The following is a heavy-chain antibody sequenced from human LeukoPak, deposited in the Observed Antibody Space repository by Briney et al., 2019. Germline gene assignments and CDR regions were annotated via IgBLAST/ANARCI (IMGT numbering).Heavy chain of an antibody. D-gene: IGHD4-17*01. Sequence: PGGSLRLSCAASGFTFSSYSMNWVRQAPGKGPEWVSSISSSSSYIYYADSVKGRFTISRDNAKNSLYLQMNSLRAEDTAVYYCAREADYGRTFAFVPWGQGTLVTVSS. CDR2: ISSSSSYI. V-gene: IGHV3-21*01. J-gene: IGHJ5*02. CDR3: AREADYGRTFAFVP. CDR1: GFTFSSYS.